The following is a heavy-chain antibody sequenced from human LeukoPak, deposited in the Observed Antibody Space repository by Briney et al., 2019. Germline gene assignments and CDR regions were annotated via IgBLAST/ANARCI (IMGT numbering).Heavy chain of an antibody. CDR3: ARDRGGYNTLGFNY. V-gene: IGHV4-4*07. J-gene: IGHJ4*02. D-gene: IGHD5-24*01. Sequence: SETLSLTCTVSGGSISSYYWSWIRQPAGKGLEWIGRIYTSGSTNYNPSLKSRLTMSVDTSKSQFPLKLRSVTASDTAVYYCARDRGGYNTLGFNYWGQGTLVTVSS. CDR2: IYTSGST. CDR1: GGSISSYY.